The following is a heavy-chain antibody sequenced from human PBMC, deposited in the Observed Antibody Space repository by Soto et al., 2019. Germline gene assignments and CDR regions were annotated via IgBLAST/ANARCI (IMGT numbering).Heavy chain of an antibody. CDR3: VKPGSYSYYFDD. Sequence: EVQLVESGGGLVQPGGSLRLCYSASGFTFSSYAMHWVRQAPGKGLEYVSAISSNGGSTYYADSVKGRFTISRDNSKNTLYLQMSSLRAEDTAVYYCVKPGSYSYYFDDWGQGTLVTVSS. CDR2: ISSNGGST. D-gene: IGHD1-26*01. J-gene: IGHJ4*02. V-gene: IGHV3-64D*06. CDR1: GFTFSSYA.